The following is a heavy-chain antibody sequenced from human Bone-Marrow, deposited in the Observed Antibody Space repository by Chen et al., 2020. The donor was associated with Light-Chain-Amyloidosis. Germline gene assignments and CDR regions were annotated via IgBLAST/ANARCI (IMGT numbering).Heavy chain of an antibody. Sequence: EERLVESREGLFRPGESLRLSCAVSGFSFNNYWFHWVRQVPGKGLVWVSRIDIDGTTTEYSDSVKGRFTISRDNGKSTLYLQMNSLRVEDSGVYYCVRDSFRRGYWGNYYYGLDVWGQGTTVTVSS. CDR1: GFSFNNYW. CDR2: IDIDGTTT. CDR3: VRDSFRRGYWGNYYYGLDV. D-gene: IGHD3-3*01. J-gene: IGHJ6*02. V-gene: IGHV3-74*01.